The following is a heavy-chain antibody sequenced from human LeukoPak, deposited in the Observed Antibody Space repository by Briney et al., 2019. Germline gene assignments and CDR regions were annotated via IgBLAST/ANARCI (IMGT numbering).Heavy chain of an antibody. CDR3: ARDGDIGWDSSGYPVKDAFDI. CDR1: GFTFSSYW. J-gene: IGHJ3*02. Sequence: GGSLRLSCAASGFTFSSYWMSWVRQAPGKGLEWVANIKQYGSEKYYVDSVKGRFTISRDNAKNSLYLQMNSLRAEDTAVYYCARDGDIGWDSSGYPVKDAFDIWGQGTMVTVSS. V-gene: IGHV3-7*01. D-gene: IGHD3-22*01. CDR2: IKQYGSEK.